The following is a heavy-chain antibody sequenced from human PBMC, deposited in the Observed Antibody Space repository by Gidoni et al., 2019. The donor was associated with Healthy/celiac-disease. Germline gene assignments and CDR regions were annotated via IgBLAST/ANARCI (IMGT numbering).Heavy chain of an antibody. V-gene: IGHV3-9*01. CDR2: ISWNSGSI. J-gene: IGHJ3*02. D-gene: IGHD6-19*01. CDR1: GVTFEDYA. Sequence: EVQLVEDEGGMVQPGRSLRLSCAASGVTFEDYAIRWVRQAPGKGLEWVSRISWNSGSIGYADSVKGRFTISRDNAKNSLYLQMNSLRAEDTALYYCAKALGEQWLTDAFDIWGQGTMVTVSS. CDR3: AKALGEQWLTDAFDI.